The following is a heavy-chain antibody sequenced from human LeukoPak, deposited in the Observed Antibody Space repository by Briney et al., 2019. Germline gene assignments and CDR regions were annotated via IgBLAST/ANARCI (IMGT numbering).Heavy chain of an antibody. CDR1: GGTFSSYA. D-gene: IGHD5-12*01. CDR2: INAGNGNT. J-gene: IGHJ4*02. CDR3: ARERGYSGYDSFDY. V-gene: IGHV1-3*01. Sequence: GASVKVSCKASGGTFSSYAISWVRQAPGQGLEWMGWINAGNGNTKYSQKFLGRVTITRDTSASTTYMDLYSLRSEDTAVYYCARERGYSGYDSFDYWGQGTLVTVSS.